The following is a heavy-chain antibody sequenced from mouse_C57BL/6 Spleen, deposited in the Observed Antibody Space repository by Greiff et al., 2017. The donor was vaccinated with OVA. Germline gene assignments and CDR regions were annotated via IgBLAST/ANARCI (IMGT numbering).Heavy chain of an antibody. CDR1: GYTFTDYN. CDR2: INPNNGGT. D-gene: IGHD1-1*01. Sequence: VQLQQSGSELVKPGASVKIPCKASGYTFTDYNMDWVKQSHGKSLEWIGDINPNNGGTIYNQKFKGKATLTVDKSSSTAYMELRSLTSEDTAVYYCASYYYGSSYWYFDVWGTGTTVTVSS. J-gene: IGHJ1*03. CDR3: ASYYYGSSYWYFDV. V-gene: IGHV1-18*01.